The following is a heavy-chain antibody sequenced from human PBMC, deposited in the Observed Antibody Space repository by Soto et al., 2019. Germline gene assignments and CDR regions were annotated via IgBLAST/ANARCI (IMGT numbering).Heavy chain of an antibody. D-gene: IGHD6-13*01. CDR1: GGIFSSYA. V-gene: IGHV1-69*01. Sequence: QVQLVQSGAEVKKPGSSVKVSCKASGGIFSSYAISWVRQAPGQGLEWMGGIIPIFGTANYAQKFQGRVTITADESTSTAYMELSSLRSEDTAVYYCASSPGIAAPGVNYFDYWGQGTLVTVSS. J-gene: IGHJ4*02. CDR3: ASSPGIAAPGVNYFDY. CDR2: IIPIFGTA.